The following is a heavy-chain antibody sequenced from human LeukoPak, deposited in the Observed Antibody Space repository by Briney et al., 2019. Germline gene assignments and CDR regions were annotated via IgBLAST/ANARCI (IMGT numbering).Heavy chain of an antibody. CDR2: IIPIFGTA. D-gene: IGHD2-15*01. CDR1: GGTFSSYA. CDR3: ATLADCSGGSCYSEPIDY. Sequence: SVKVSCKASGGTFSSYAISWVRQAPGQGLEWMGRIIPIFGTANYAQKFQGRVTITTDESTSTAYMELSSLRSEDTAVYYCATLADCSGGSCYSEPIDYWRQGTLVTVSS. V-gene: IGHV1-69*05. J-gene: IGHJ4*02.